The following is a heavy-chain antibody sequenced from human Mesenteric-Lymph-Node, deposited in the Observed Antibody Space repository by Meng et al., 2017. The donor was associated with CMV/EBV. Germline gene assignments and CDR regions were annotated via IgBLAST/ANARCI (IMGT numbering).Heavy chain of an antibody. Sequence: GESLKISCAASGFTFSSYWMHWVRQAPGKGLVWVSRINSDGSSTSYADSVKGRFTISRDNAKNTLYLQMNSLRAEDTAVYYCARLKVVGATRGADYWGQGALVTVSS. V-gene: IGHV3-74*01. CDR1: GFTFSSYW. CDR3: ARLKVVGATRGADY. CDR2: INSDGSST. D-gene: IGHD1-26*01. J-gene: IGHJ4*02.